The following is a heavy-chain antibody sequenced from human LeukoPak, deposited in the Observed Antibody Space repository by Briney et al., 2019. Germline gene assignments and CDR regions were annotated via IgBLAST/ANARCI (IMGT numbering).Heavy chain of an antibody. Sequence: GASVKVSCKASGGTFSSYTISWVRQATGQGLEWMGWMNPNSGNTGYAQKFQGRVTITRNTSISTAYMELSSLRSEDTAVYYCARGSSFTIFGVVTPFYYYYYMDVWGKGTTVTVSS. V-gene: IGHV1-8*03. D-gene: IGHD3-3*01. J-gene: IGHJ6*03. CDR1: GGTFSSYT. CDR2: MNPNSGNT. CDR3: ARGSSFTIFGVVTPFYYYYYMDV.